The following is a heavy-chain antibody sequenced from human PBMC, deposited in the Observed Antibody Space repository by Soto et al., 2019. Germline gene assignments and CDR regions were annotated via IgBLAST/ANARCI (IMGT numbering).Heavy chain of an antibody. CDR3: ARARVAKLEAAAGPRGRWFDP. Sequence: SVKVSCKASGGTFSSYAISWVRQAPGQGLEWMGGIIPIFGTANYAQKFQGRVTITADESTSTAYMELSSLRSEDTAVYYCARARVAKLEAAAGPRGRWFDPWGQGTLVPVSS. CDR1: GGTFSSYA. CDR2: IIPIFGTA. J-gene: IGHJ5*02. D-gene: IGHD6-13*01. V-gene: IGHV1-69*13.